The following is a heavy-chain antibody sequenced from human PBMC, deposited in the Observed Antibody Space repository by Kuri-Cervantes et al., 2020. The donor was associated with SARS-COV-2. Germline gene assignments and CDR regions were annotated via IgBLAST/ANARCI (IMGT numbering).Heavy chain of an antibody. CDR3: AREGNSYGYIYYYYGMDV. CDR1: RFTFSTYA. D-gene: IGHD5-18*01. Sequence: GGSLRLSCTASRFTFSTYAMSWVRQAPGKGLEWVSAISGSGGSTYYADSVKGRFTISRDNSKNTLYLQMNSLRAEDTAVYYCAREGNSYGYIYYYYGMDVWGQGTTVTVSS. CDR2: ISGSGGST. V-gene: IGHV3-23*01. J-gene: IGHJ6*02.